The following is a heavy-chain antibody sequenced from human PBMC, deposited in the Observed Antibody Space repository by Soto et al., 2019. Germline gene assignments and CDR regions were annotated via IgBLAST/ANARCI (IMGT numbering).Heavy chain of an antibody. D-gene: IGHD3-16*01. J-gene: IGHJ3*02. Sequence: SETLSLTCTVSGGSISSSSYYWGWIRQPPGKGLEWIGSIYYSGSTNYNPSVKSRVTISVGTSKNQFSLKLSSVTAADTAVYYCARGGGYYDGFDIWGQGTMVTVSS. CDR1: GGSISSSSYY. CDR2: IYYSGST. V-gene: IGHV4-39*07. CDR3: ARGGGYYDGFDI.